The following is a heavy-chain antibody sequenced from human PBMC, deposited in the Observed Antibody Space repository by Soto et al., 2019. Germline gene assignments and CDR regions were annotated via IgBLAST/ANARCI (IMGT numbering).Heavy chain of an antibody. CDR2: IYHSGST. CDR1: GGSISSSNW. D-gene: IGHD3-10*01. J-gene: IGHJ5*02. CDR3: ARVTLMVRGVIMGLVNRFDP. Sequence: SETLSLTCAVSGGSISSSNWWSWVRQPPGKGLEWIGEIYHSGSTNYNPSLKSRVTISVDKSKNQFSLKLSSVTAADTAVYYCARVTLMVRGVIMGLVNRFDPWGQGTLVTVSS. V-gene: IGHV4-4*02.